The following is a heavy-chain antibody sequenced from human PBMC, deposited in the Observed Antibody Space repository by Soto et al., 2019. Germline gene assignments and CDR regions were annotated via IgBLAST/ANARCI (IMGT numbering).Heavy chain of an antibody. V-gene: IGHV4-30-4*01. Sequence: SETLSLTCTVSGGSISSGDYYWSWIRQPPGKGRKWIGYIYYSGSTYYNPSLKSRVTISVDTSKNQFSLKLSSVTAADTVVYYCARVPDGYNLVHFAYWGQGTLVTVSS. CDR2: IYYSGST. CDR3: ARVPDGYNLVHFAY. D-gene: IGHD1-1*01. J-gene: IGHJ4*02. CDR1: GGSISSGDYY.